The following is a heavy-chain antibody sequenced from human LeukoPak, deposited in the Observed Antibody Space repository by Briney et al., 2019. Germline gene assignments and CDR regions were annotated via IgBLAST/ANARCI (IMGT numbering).Heavy chain of an antibody. Sequence: GSVKLSCKASGYTFTSYDISWLRPAPGQGLEWMGRISAYNGNTNYAQKLQGRVTMTTDTSTRTAYMELRSLRSDDTAVYFCAREYYDYYEGFDYWGQGTLVTVSS. CDR3: AREYYDYYEGFDY. D-gene: IGHD3-22*01. J-gene: IGHJ4*02. CDR1: GYTFTSYD. CDR2: ISAYNGNT. V-gene: IGHV1-18*01.